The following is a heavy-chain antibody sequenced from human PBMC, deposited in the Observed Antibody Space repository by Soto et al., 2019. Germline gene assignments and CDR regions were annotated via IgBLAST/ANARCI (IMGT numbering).Heavy chain of an antibody. J-gene: IGHJ5*02. Sequence: QLQLQESGSGPVKPSQTLSLTCAVSGGSISSGGYSWSWIRQPPGKGLEWIGYIYHSGSTYYNPSLKSRVTISVDRSKNQFSLKLSSVTAADTAVYYCARAPRIWFGVSGGWFDPWGQGTLVTVSS. V-gene: IGHV4-30-2*01. D-gene: IGHD3-10*01. CDR3: ARAPRIWFGVSGGWFDP. CDR2: IYHSGST. CDR1: GGSISSGGYS.